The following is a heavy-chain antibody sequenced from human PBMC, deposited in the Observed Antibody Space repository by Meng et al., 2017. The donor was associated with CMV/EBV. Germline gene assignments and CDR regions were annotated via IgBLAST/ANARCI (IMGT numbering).Heavy chain of an antibody. J-gene: IGHJ6*02. CDR1: GFTFSSYA. CDR3: ARMCSTSCYGVDV. Sequence: GGSLRLSCAASGFTFSSYAMHWVRQAPGKGLEWVAVISYDGSNKYYADSVKGRFTISRDNSKNSLYLQMNSLRAEDTAVYYCARMCSTSCYGVDVWGQGTTVTVSS. D-gene: IGHD2-2*01. V-gene: IGHV3-30-3*01. CDR2: ISYDGSNK.